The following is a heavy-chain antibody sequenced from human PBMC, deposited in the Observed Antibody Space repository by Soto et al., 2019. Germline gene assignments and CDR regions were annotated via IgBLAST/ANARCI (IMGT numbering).Heavy chain of an antibody. J-gene: IGHJ5*02. CDR3: ARLKEDKVWGTYRYLDL. D-gene: IGHD3-16*02. CDR2: VNRGGRT. Sequence: PSETLSLTCGLSGAAFSDYTWSWVRQAPGGGLHWIGEVNRGGRTKYSPSLERRLTISVDPSRNQVSLELRAVTAADTAIYYCARLKEDKVWGTYRYLDLWGQGNLVTVSS. CDR1: GAAFSDYT. V-gene: IGHV4-34*01.